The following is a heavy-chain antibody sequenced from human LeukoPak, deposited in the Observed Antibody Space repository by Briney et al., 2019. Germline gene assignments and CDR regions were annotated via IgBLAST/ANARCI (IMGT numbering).Heavy chain of an antibody. CDR2: IYIGGST. V-gene: IGHV4-4*07. Sequence: SETLSLTCIVSGGSISSYYWNWIRQSAGKGLEWIGRIYIGGSTSYNPSLKSRVTMSVDTSKIQFSLNLTSVTAADTAVCYCARDRVARYFDWLYGMDVWGQGTTVTVSS. J-gene: IGHJ6*02. CDR3: ARDRVARYFDWLYGMDV. D-gene: IGHD3-9*01. CDR1: GGSISSYY.